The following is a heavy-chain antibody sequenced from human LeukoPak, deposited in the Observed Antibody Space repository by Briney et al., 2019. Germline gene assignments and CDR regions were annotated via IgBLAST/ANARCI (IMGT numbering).Heavy chain of an antibody. CDR2: IKPDGSEI. CDR1: GFTFSAYW. Sequence: GGSLRLSCAASGFTFSAYWMDWVRQAPGKGLEWVANIKPDGSEIFYLDSVKGRFTISRDNSKNTLYLQMNSLRAEDTAVYYCARDHEWGRAYFDYWGQGTLVTVSS. D-gene: IGHD1-26*01. CDR3: ARDHEWGRAYFDY. V-gene: IGHV3-7*01. J-gene: IGHJ4*02.